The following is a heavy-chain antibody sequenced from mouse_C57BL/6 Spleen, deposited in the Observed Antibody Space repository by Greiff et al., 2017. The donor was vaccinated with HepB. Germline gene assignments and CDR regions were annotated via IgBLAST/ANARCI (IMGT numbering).Heavy chain of an antibody. Sequence: EVKVVESGGGLVQPKGSLKLSCAASGFTFNTYAMHWVRQAPGKGLEWVARIRSKSSNYATYYADSVKDRLTISRDDSQSMLYLQMNNLKTEDTAMYYCVREGGYDYGGPWFAYWGQGTLVTVSA. J-gene: IGHJ3*01. CDR3: VREGGYDYGGPWFAY. CDR1: GFTFNTYA. D-gene: IGHD2-4*01. V-gene: IGHV10-3*01. CDR2: IRSKSSNYAT.